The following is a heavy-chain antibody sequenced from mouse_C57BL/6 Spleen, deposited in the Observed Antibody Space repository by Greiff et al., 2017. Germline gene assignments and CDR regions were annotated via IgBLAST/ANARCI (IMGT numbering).Heavy chain of an antibody. CDR2: IYPGDGDT. Sequence: QVQLQQSGPELVKPGASVKISCKASGYAFSSSWMNWVKLRPGQGLEWLGRIYPGDGDTNYNRKFKGKATLTAAKSSTTAYMQLSSLTPVDSAVCFCGQMYDGCSSLYADWGQGTLVTVAA. CDR1: GYAFSSSW. D-gene: IGHD2-3*01. J-gene: IGHJ3*01. V-gene: IGHV1-82*01. CDR3: GQMYDGCSSLYAD.